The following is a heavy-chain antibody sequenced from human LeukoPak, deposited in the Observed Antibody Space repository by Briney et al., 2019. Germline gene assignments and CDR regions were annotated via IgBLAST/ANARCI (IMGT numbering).Heavy chain of an antibody. CDR1: GLTFSSCS. J-gene: IGHJ4*02. CDR3: ANGRGPNTGPTLDY. Sequence: PGGSLRLSCAASGLTFSSCSMTWVRQAPGKGLEWGSWISGSGGNTYYADSVKGRFTISRDNSKNTLYLQLNSLRAEDTAIYYCANGRGPNTGPTLDYWGQGTLVTVSS. CDR2: ISGSGGNT. V-gene: IGHV3-23*01. D-gene: IGHD2-15*01.